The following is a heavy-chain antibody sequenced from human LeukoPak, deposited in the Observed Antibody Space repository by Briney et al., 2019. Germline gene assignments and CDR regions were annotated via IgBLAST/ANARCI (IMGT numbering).Heavy chain of an antibody. Sequence: GGSLRLSCAASGFIFSSYGMHWVRQARGKGLEWVGFMRYDGSIKYYADSVKGRFTISRDNSKNTLFLQMNSLRVEDTAVYYCAKDGRDHYVSGSYYRGVPALDYWGQGTLVTVSS. CDR3: AKDGRDHYVSGSYYRGVPALDY. CDR2: MRYDGSIK. D-gene: IGHD3-10*01. V-gene: IGHV3-30*02. J-gene: IGHJ4*02. CDR1: GFIFSSYG.